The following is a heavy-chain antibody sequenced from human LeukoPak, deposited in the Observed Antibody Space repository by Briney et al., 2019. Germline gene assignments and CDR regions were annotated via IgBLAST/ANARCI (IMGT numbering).Heavy chain of an antibody. CDR1: GFTFSSYG. CDR3: ASIIGRSSNEDY. D-gene: IGHD6-13*01. J-gene: IGHJ4*02. CDR2: IWYDGSNK. Sequence: SGGSLRLSCAASGFTFSSYGMHWVRQAPGKGLEWVAVIWYDGSNKYYANSVKGRFTISRDNSKNTLYLQINSLRAEDTAVYYCASIIGRSSNEDYWGEGTLVTVSS. V-gene: IGHV3-33*01.